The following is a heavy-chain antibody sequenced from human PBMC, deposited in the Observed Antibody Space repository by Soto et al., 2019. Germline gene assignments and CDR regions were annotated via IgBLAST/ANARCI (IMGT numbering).Heavy chain of an antibody. D-gene: IGHD6-19*01. J-gene: IGHJ6*02. CDR2: IYPGDSDT. V-gene: IGHV5-51*01. Sequence: GESLKISCKGAGYSFTSYWIVWVRQMPGKGLEWMGIIYPGDSDTRYGPSFQGQVTISADKSISTAYLQWSSLKASDTAMYYCARPREAGKNYYGVDVWGQGTTVTVSS. CDR1: GYSFTSYW. CDR3: ARPREAGKNYYGVDV.